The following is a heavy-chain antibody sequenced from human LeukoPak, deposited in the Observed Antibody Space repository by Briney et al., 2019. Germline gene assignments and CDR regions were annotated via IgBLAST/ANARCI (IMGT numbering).Heavy chain of an antibody. J-gene: IGHJ4*02. D-gene: IGHD6-19*01. V-gene: IGHV3-48*03. Sequence: GGSLRLSCAASGFTFSNYEMNWVRQAPGKGLEWVSYISISGGAIYYADSVKGRFTISRDNSKNTLYLQMNSLRDEDTALYYCAKAGIGVVGYFDYRGQGTLVTVSS. CDR2: ISISGGAI. CDR3: AKAGIGVVGYFDY. CDR1: GFTFSNYE.